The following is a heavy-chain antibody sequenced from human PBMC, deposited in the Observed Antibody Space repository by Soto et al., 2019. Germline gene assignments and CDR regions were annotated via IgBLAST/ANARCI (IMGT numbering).Heavy chain of an antibody. CDR1: GFTFSSYS. CDR3: ARDAGSYYDFWSGPFDY. D-gene: IGHD3-3*01. J-gene: IGHJ4*02. Sequence: EVQLVESGGGLVQPGGSLRLSCTASGFTFSSYSMNWVRQAPGKGLEWISSISSKSTNYIYYADSVKGRFTISRDNAKNSLYLQMNSLRAEDTAVYYCARDAGSYYDFWSGPFDYWGQGTLVTVSS. V-gene: IGHV3-21*01. CDR2: ISSKSTNYI.